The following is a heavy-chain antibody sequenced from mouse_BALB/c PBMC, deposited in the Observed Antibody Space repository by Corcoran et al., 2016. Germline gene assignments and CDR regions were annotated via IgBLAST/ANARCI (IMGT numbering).Heavy chain of an antibody. D-gene: IGHD2-1*01. CDR2: ISYDGSN. Sequence: DVQLQESGPGLVKPSQSLSLTCSVTGYSITSGYYWNWIRQFPGNKLEWMGYISYDGSNNYNPSLKNRISITRDTSKNQFFLKLNSVTTEDTATYYCASGNYWDFDVWGAGTTVTVSS. CDR3: ASGNYWDFDV. V-gene: IGHV3-6*02. J-gene: IGHJ1*01. CDR1: GYSITSGYY.